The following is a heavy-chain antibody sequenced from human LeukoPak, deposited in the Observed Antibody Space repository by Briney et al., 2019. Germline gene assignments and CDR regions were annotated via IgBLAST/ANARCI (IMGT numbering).Heavy chain of an antibody. Sequence: TGGSLRLSCAASGFTFSRDSMNWVRQAPGKGLEWVAVISYDGSNKYYADSVKGRFTISRDNSKNTLYLQMNSLRAEDTAVYYCAREEYYYDSRGSYYYYMDVWGKGTTVTVSS. J-gene: IGHJ6*03. V-gene: IGHV3-30*03. CDR1: GFTFSRDS. CDR3: AREEYYYDSRGSYYYYMDV. CDR2: ISYDGSNK. D-gene: IGHD3-22*01.